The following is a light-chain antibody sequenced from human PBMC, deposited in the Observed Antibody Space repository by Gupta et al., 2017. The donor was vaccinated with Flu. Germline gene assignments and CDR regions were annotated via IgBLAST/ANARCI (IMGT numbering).Light chain of an antibody. V-gene: IGLV1-40*01. CDR3: QYYANALSGSWV. Sequence: TISCTGSGSNIGAGYDVHWYQQLPGTDHTPLIVVNSNRPSGVPDRFSFSNSGACDSPSITGLQAEDEAEDDCQYYANALSGSWVFGGGTKMTVL. J-gene: IGLJ2*01. CDR2: VNS. CDR1: GSNIGAGYD.